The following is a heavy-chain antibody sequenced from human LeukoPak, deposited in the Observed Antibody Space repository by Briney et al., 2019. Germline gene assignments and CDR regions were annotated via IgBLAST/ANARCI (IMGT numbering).Heavy chain of an antibody. CDR2: ISGSGGST. Sequence: PGGSLRLSCAASGFTFSSYAMSWVRQAPGKGLEWASAISGSGGSTYYADSVKGRFTISRDNSKSTLYLQMNSLRAEDTAVYYCAKGLLYCSGGSCYDYYYGMDVWGQGTTVTVSS. CDR3: AKGLLYCSGGSCYDYYYGMDV. D-gene: IGHD2-15*01. V-gene: IGHV3-23*01. J-gene: IGHJ6*02. CDR1: GFTFSSYA.